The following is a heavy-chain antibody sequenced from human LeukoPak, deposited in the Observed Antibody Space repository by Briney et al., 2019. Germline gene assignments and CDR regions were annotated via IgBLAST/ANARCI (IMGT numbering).Heavy chain of an antibody. CDR3: ARDPQRDSFDI. CDR1: GFTFSSYW. Sequence: GGSLRLSCAASGFTFSSYWMHWVRQTPGKGLVWVSHIRNDGSSTRYADSVKGRFAISRDNAKNTLYLQMNSLRVEDTAVYFCARDPQRDSFDIWGQGTMVTVSS. V-gene: IGHV3-74*01. CDR2: IRNDGSST. J-gene: IGHJ3*02. D-gene: IGHD1-1*01.